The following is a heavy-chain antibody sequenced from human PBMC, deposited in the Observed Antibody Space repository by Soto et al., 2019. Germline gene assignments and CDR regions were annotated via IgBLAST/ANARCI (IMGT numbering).Heavy chain of an antibody. CDR3: ARDPPITSDYAMDV. Sequence: GSLRVSCAASGFACSSSYMMWVRQAPGKGLECVSVTYTDGSTHYADSVRGRFTISRDDSRNTLYLQMNSLRAEDTAVYYCARDPPITSDYAMDVWGQGTTVTVSS. CDR1: GFACSSSY. J-gene: IGHJ6*02. D-gene: IGHD1-20*01. V-gene: IGHV3-53*01. CDR2: TYTDGST.